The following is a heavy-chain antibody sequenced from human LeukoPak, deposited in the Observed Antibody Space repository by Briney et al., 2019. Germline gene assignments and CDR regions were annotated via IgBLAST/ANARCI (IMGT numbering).Heavy chain of an antibody. J-gene: IGHJ6*02. CDR1: GYTFTNYD. CDR3: ARDRKSSGWPLYYYYYGMDV. Sequence: ASVKVSCKASGYTFTNYDVNWVRQATGQGLEWMGWISAYNGNTNYAQKLQGRVTMTTDASTSTAYMELRSLRSDDTAVYYCARDRKSSGWPLYYYYYGMDVWGQGTTVTVSS. V-gene: IGHV1-18*01. CDR2: ISAYNGNT. D-gene: IGHD6-19*01.